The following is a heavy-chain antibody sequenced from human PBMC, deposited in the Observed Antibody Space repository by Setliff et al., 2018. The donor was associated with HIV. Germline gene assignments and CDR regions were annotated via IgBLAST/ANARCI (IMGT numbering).Heavy chain of an antibody. Sequence: ASVKVSCKASGYTFTDNYIHWVRQAPGQGLEWMAWINSATGGTNYAQNFQGWVTVTRGTSINTVYMELCSLKSDDTAVYYCARDYLHVFDIWGQGTMVTVSS. CDR1: GYTFTDNY. V-gene: IGHV1-2*04. CDR2: INSATGGT. CDR3: ARDYLHVFDI. J-gene: IGHJ3*02.